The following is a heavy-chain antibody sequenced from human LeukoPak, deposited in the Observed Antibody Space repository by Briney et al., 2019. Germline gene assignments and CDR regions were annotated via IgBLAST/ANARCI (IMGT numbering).Heavy chain of an antibody. Sequence: SETLSLTCTVSGGSISRYYRSWIRQPPGKGLEWIGYIYYSGSTNYNSSLKSRVTISVDTSKNQFSLKLSSVTAADTAVYYCARHDDILTGYPFDYWGQGTLVTVSS. J-gene: IGHJ4*02. CDR2: IYYSGST. D-gene: IGHD3-9*01. CDR3: ARHDDILTGYPFDY. CDR1: GGSISRYY. V-gene: IGHV4-59*08.